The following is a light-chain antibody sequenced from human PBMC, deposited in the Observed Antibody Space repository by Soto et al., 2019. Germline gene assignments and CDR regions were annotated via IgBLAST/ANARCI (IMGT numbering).Light chain of an antibody. CDR3: QQYHTWPVT. V-gene: IGKV3-15*01. CDR1: QSVRDN. Sequence: EILLTPSPGDLAVSPGEVATLSWRASQSVRDNLAWYQQKPGQAPRLLIYRASIRATGVPARFSGSGSGTDFTLTIRGLQSEEWATYYCQQYHTWPVTVGQGTRLEIK. J-gene: IGKJ5*01. CDR2: RAS.